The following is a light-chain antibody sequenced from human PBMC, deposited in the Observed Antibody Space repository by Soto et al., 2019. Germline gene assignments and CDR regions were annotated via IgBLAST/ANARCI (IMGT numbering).Light chain of an antibody. CDR3: QQYVSSPGLT. V-gene: IGKV3-20*01. Sequence: EIVLTQSPGXLSLSPGERATLSCRASQSLSSTYLAWYQQKPGQAPRLLIYGASSRATGIPDRFSGSASGADFTLTISRLEPEDFAVFYCQQYVSSPGLTFGGGTKVEIK. CDR1: QSLSSTY. J-gene: IGKJ4*01. CDR2: GAS.